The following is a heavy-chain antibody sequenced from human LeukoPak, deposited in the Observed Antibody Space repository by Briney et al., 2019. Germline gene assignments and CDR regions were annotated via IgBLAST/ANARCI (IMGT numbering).Heavy chain of an antibody. J-gene: IGHJ5*02. V-gene: IGHV1-69*05. Sequence: SVKVSCRASGGTFSSYAISWVRQAPGQGLEWMGGIIPIFGTANYAQKFQGRVTITTDESTSTAYMELSSLRSEDTAVYYCAREKKDDFWRGPSDPWGQGTLVTVSS. CDR2: IIPIFGTA. CDR3: AREKKDDFWRGPSDP. CDR1: GGTFSSYA. D-gene: IGHD3-3*01.